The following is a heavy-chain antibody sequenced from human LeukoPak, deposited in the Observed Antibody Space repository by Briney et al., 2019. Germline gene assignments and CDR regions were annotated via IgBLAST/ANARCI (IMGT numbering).Heavy chain of an antibody. D-gene: IGHD3-10*01. CDR3: ARSGYYYGSGRYWFDP. V-gene: IGHV4-31*03. CDR2: IYYSGST. Sequence: MSSETLSLTCTVSGGSINSGGYYWSWIRQHPGKGLEWIGYIYYSGSTYYNPSLKSRVTISVDTSKNQFSLKLSSVTAADTAVYYCARSGYYYGSGRYWFDPWGQGTLVTVSS. CDR1: GGSINSGGYY. J-gene: IGHJ5*02.